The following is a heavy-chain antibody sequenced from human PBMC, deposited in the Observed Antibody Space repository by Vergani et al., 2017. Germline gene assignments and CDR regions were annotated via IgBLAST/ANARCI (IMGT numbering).Heavy chain of an antibody. J-gene: IGHJ5*02. CDR3: ARGVAPFWSGYRYWFDP. V-gene: IGHV4-34*01. CDR1: GGSFSGYY. D-gene: IGHD3-3*01. CDR2: INQSGST. Sequence: QVQLQQWGAGLLKPSETLSLTCAVYGGSFSGYYWSWIRQPPGEGLEWIGEINQSGSTNYNPSLKSRVTISVVTSKNQFSLKLSSVTAADAGVYYCARGVAPFWSGYRYWFDPWGQGTLVTVSS.